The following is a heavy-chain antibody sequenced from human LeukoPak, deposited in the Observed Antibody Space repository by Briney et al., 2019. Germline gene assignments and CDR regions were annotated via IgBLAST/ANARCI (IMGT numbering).Heavy chain of an antibody. V-gene: IGHV4-59*02. CDR1: GGSVSDYY. D-gene: IGHD5-12*01. CDR2: IYHTGST. CDR3: ARDPVGSGYSGYDNDY. Sequence: SETLSLTCTISGGSVSDYYWSWIRQSPGKGLEWIGYIYHTGSTSYSPSLKSRVTISADTSQNQFSLKLSSVTAADTAVYYCARDPVGSGYSGYDNDYWGQGTLVTVSS. J-gene: IGHJ4*02.